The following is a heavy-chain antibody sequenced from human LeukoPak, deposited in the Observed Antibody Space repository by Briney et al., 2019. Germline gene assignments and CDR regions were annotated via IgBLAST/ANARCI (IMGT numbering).Heavy chain of an antibody. V-gene: IGHV4-39*01. CDR1: GGSISSSSYY. J-gene: IGHJ4*02. CDR3: ARRFEDILTGYYPFDY. Sequence: PSETLSLTCTVSGGSISSSSYYWGWIRQPPGKGLEWIGSIYYSGSTYYNPSLKSRVTISVDTSKNQFSLKLSSVTAADTAVYYCARRFEDILTGYYPFDYWGQGTLVTVSS. CDR2: IYYSGST. D-gene: IGHD3-9*01.